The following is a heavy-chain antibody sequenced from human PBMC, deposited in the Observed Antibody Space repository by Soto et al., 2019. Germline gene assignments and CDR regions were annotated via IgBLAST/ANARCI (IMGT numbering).Heavy chain of an antibody. V-gene: IGHV4-39*01. CDR1: GGSISSSSYY. CDR3: ARRGSYDILTGYYHFDY. CDR2: IYYSGST. D-gene: IGHD3-9*01. J-gene: IGHJ4*02. Sequence: QLQLQESGPVMVKPSETLSLTCSVSGGSISSSSYYWGWIRQPPGKGLGWIGNIYYSGSTYYNPSLKSRVTKSEDTSKTLFPQRLSSVAAADTVVYYCARRGSYDILTGYYHFDYWGQGTLVTVSS.